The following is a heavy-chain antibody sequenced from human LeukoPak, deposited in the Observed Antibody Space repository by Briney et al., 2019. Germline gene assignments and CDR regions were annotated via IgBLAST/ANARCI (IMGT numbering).Heavy chain of an antibody. CDR1: GYTFTGYY. D-gene: IGHD1-26*01. V-gene: IGHV1-69*04. CDR3: ARAGVGATSLY. Sequence: SVKVSCKASGYTFTGYYMHWVRQAPGQGLEWMGRIIPILGIANYAQKFQGRVTITADKSTSTAYMELSSLRSEDTAVYYCARAGVGATSLYWGQGTLVTVSS. J-gene: IGHJ4*02. CDR2: IIPILGIA.